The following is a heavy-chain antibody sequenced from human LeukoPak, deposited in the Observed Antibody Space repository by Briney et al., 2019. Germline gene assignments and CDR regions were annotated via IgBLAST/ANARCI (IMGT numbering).Heavy chain of an antibody. CDR3: ARSVGEWLLDY. J-gene: IGHJ4*02. V-gene: IGHV4-61*02. CDR2: IYTSGST. CDR1: GGSISSGSYY. Sequence: PSQTLSLTCTVSGGSISSGSYYWSWIRQPAGKGLEWIGRIYTSGSTNYNPSLKSRVTISVDTSKNQFSLKLSSVTAAGTAVYYCARSVGEWLLDYWGQGTLATVSS. D-gene: IGHD3-3*01.